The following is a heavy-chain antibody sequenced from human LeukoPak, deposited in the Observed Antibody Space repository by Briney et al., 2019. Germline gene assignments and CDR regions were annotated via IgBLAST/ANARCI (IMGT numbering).Heavy chain of an antibody. J-gene: IGHJ4*02. D-gene: IGHD3-10*01. V-gene: IGHV4-39*07. CDR1: GGSISSSSYY. Sequence: SETLSLTCTVSGGSISSSSYYWGWIRQPPGKGLEWIGSIYYSGSTYYNPSLKSRVTISVDTSENQFSLKLSSVTAADTAVYYCARLTSGTHPNFDYWGQGTLVTVSS. CDR3: ARLTSGTHPNFDY. CDR2: IYYSGST.